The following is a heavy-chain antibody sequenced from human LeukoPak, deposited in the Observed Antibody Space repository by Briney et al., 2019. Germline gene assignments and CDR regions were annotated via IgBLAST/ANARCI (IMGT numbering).Heavy chain of an antibody. J-gene: IGHJ5*02. CDR1: GGSISSYY. V-gene: IGHV4-59*01. CDR3: ARGRYYYDSSGYYYDNWFDP. CDR2: IYYSGTT. Sequence: PPETLSLTCTVAGGSISSYYWSWIRQPPGKGLGYIGFIYYSGTTKYNPSLKSRATISVDTSKNQFSLNLTSVTAADTAVYYCARGRYYYDSSGYYYDNWFDPWGQGTLVTVSS. D-gene: IGHD3-22*01.